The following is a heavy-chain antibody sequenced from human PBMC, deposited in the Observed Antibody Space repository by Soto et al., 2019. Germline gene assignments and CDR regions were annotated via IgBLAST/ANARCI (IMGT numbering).Heavy chain of an antibody. CDR2: IYYSGST. V-gene: IGHV4-31*03. Sequence: QVQLQESGPGLVKPSQTLSLTCTVSGGSISSGGYYWSWIRQHPGKGLEWIGYIYYSGSTYYNPCLKSRVTISVDTSKNQFSLKLSSVTAADTAVYYCAREAIYYDSSGYYFVPQSRTYYFDYWGQGTLVTVSS. D-gene: IGHD3-22*01. CDR3: AREAIYYDSSGYYFVPQSRTYYFDY. J-gene: IGHJ4*02. CDR1: GGSISSGGYY.